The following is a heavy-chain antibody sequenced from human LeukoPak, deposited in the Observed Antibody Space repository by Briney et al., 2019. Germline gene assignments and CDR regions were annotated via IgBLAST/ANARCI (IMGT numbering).Heavy chain of an antibody. V-gene: IGHV1-18*01. CDR3: ARGEYPRDGPDY. D-gene: IGHD5-24*01. J-gene: IGHJ4*02. CDR2: ISAYNGTK. CDR1: GYTFTRYG. Sequence: ASVKVSCKASGYTFTRYGISWVRQAPGQGLEWMGWISAYNGTKNYAQKLQGRVTMTTDTSTSTAYMELRSLRSDDTAVYYCARGEYPRDGPDYWGQGTLVTVSS.